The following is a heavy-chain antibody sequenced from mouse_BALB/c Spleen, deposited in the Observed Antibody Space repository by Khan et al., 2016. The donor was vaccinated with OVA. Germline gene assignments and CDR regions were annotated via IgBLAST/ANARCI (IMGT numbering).Heavy chain of an antibody. V-gene: IGHV1S137*01. CDR1: GYTFTDFT. J-gene: IGHJ3*01. CDR2: ISTYYGHA. Sequence: QVQLQQSGAELVRPGVSVKISCKGSGYTFTDFTMHWVRQSHAMSLEWIGVISTYYGHATYNQEFKDKATLTVDKSSSTAYMELARLTSEDSAIYYCTRGGWGTRFAYWGQGTLVTVSA. CDR3: TRGGWGTRFAY. D-gene: IGHD1-1*02.